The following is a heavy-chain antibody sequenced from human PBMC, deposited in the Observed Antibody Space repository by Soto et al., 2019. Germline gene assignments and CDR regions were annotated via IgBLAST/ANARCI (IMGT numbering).Heavy chain of an antibody. V-gene: IGHV4-39*01. CDR3: ARIRGSIAARPYYFDY. CDR2: IYYSGST. CDR1: GGSISXXXXX. Sequence: VKPSETLSLTCTVSGGSISXXXXXXXWIRQPPGKGLEWIGSIYYSGSTYYNPSLKSXXXXXXXXXXXXXXXXXXXXXXXXTAVYYCARIRGSIAARPYYFDYWGQGTLVTVSS. J-gene: IGHJ4*02. D-gene: IGHD6-6*01.